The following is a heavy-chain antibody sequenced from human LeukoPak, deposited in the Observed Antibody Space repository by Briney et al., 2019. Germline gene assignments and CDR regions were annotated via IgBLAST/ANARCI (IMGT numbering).Heavy chain of an antibody. D-gene: IGHD3-10*01. Sequence: SETLSLTCSVSGDSIGNNYWNWIRQPAGKGLEWIGRIYSSGSTNYNPSAKSRVTTSVDKSKNQFSLNLGSVTAADTAVYYCARGSSLGYWGQGTLVTVSS. CDR2: IYSSGST. J-gene: IGHJ4*02. CDR3: ARGSSLGY. CDR1: GDSIGNNY. V-gene: IGHV4-4*07.